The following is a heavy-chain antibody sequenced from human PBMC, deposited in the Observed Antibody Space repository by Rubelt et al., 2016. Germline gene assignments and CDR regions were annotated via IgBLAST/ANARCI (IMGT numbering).Heavy chain of an antibody. Sequence: QVQLVQSGVEVKKPGASVKVSCTASGYTFTDYYMHWVRQAPGQGVEWMGWIYPNSGDQNYAQKFQGRVTMPRDQSISAAYMELSRLRSDDTAVYYCARGSSGWSPFWGQGTLVTVSS. D-gene: IGHD6-19*01. CDR3: ARGSSGWSPF. CDR2: IYPNSGDQ. V-gene: IGHV1-2*02. CDR1: GYTFTDYY. J-gene: IGHJ4*02.